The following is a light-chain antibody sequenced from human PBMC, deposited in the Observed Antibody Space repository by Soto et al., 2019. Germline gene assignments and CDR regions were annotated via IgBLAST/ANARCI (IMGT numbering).Light chain of an antibody. Sequence: AIRMTQSPSSFSASTGDRVTITCRASQGISSYLAWYQQKPGKAPKILIYAASTLQSGVPSRVRGSGSGTDFTLTISCLQSEDFATYYCQQSYSTPITFGQGTRLEIK. V-gene: IGKV1-8*01. CDR1: QGISSY. CDR3: QQSYSTPIT. CDR2: AAS. J-gene: IGKJ5*01.